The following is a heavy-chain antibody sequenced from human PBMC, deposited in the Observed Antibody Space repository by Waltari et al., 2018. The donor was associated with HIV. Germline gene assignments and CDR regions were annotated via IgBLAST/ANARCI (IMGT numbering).Heavy chain of an antibody. J-gene: IGHJ4*02. V-gene: IGHV1-46*01. CDR3: ARVRRAVGASIDYFDY. CDR2: INPSGGSK. CDR1: GYTFSSFY. Sequence: QVQLVQSGAEVKKPGASVKVSCKASGYTFSSFYMHLVRQGPGQGLEGMGMINPSGGSKTYEEKVQDRVTMTRDTSTRTVYMELSSLTSEDTAVYYCARVRRAVGASIDYFDYWGQGSLVTVSS. D-gene: IGHD1-26*01.